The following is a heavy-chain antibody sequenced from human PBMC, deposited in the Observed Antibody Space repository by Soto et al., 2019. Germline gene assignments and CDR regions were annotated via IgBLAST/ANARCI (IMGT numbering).Heavy chain of an antibody. CDR2: LIPLFGTT. J-gene: IGHJ5*02. V-gene: IGHV1-69*06. CDR1: GGTFSGHA. Sequence: QVQLVQSGAEVKKPGSSVKVSCEASGGTFSGHAISWVRQAPGQGPEWMGGLIPLFGTTQHAQNFQDRLTITADKYTSTSHMELTSLRFEDTPIDYGARGASWGSRVDPWGQGTLLSLSS. CDR3: ARGASWGSRVDP. D-gene: IGHD1-26*01.